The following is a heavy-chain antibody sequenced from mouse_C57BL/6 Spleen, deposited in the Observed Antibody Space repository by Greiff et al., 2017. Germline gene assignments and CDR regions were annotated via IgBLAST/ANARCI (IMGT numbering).Heavy chain of an antibody. J-gene: IGHJ3*01. CDR3: AIYGYDGGFAD. Sequence: EVKLMESGPGMVKPSQSLSLTCTVTGYSITSGYDWHWIRHFPGNKLEWMGYISYSGSTNYNPSLKSRISITHDTSKNHFFLKLNSVTTEDTATYYCAIYGYDGGFADWGQGTLVTVSA. V-gene: IGHV3-1*01. CDR1: GYSITSGYD. D-gene: IGHD2-2*01. CDR2: ISYSGST.